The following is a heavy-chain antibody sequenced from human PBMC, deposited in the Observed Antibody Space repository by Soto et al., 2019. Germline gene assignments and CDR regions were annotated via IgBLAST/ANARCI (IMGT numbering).Heavy chain of an antibody. CDR2: IYYSGST. Sequence: PSETLSLTCTVSGGSISSYYWSWIRQPPGKGLEWIGYIYYSGSTNYNPSLKSRVTISVDTSKNQFSLKLSSVTAADTAVYYGAIGEWLLLNYWGQGTLVTVSS. V-gene: IGHV4-59*01. CDR1: GGSISSYY. D-gene: IGHD3-22*01. J-gene: IGHJ4*02. CDR3: AIGEWLLLNY.